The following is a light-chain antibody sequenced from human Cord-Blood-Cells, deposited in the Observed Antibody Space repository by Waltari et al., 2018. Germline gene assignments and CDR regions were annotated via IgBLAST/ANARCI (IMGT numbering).Light chain of an antibody. CDR2: DVS. Sequence: QSALTQPASVSGSPGQSITISCPGTSSDVGGYNYVSWYQQHPDKAPKLMLYDVSQRPSGVSNRFSGSKSGNTASLTISGLQAEDEADYYCSSYTSSSTWVFGGGTKLTVL. CDR1: SSDVGGYNY. J-gene: IGLJ3*02. V-gene: IGLV2-14*01. CDR3: SSYTSSSTWV.